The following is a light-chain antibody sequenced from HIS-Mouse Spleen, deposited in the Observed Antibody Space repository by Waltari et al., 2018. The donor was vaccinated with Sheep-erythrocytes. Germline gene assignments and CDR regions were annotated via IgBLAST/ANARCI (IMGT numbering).Light chain of an antibody. CDR1: SSHVGGYHD. CDR3: CSYAGSYNHV. J-gene: IGLJ1*01. V-gene: IGLV2-11*01. Sequence: QSALTQPRSVSGSPGQSVTISCTGTSSHVGGYHDVSWYQQHPGKAPKLMIYDVSKRPSGVPDRFSGSKSGNTASLTISGLQAEDEADYYCCSYAGSYNHVFATGTKVTVL. CDR2: DVS.